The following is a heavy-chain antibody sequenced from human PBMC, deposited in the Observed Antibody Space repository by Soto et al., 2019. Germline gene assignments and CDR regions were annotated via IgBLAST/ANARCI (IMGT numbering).Heavy chain of an antibody. D-gene: IGHD3-22*01. CDR3: AKDLYYYDSSGYFGVVGDY. CDR1: GFTLSSYG. CDR2: ISYDGSNK. J-gene: IGHJ4*02. V-gene: IGHV3-30*18. Sequence: GGSLRLSCAASGFTLSSYGMHWVRQAPGKGLEWVAVISYDGSNKYYADSVKGRFTISRDNSKNTLYLQMNSLRAEDTAVYYCAKDLYYYDSSGYFGVVGDYWGQGTLVTVSS.